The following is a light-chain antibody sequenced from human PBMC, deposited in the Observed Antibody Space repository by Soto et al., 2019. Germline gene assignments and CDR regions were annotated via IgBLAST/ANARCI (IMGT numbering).Light chain of an antibody. V-gene: IGKV4-1*01. CDR2: WAS. CDR3: QQYYSTPFT. J-gene: IGKJ4*01. CDR1: QSVLYSSNHQNY. Sequence: DIVMTQSPDSLAVSLGERATINCKSSQSVLYSSNHQNYLAWYQQKPGQPPKLLIYWASTRESGVPDRVSGSGSGTDFTLAISSLQAEDVAVYYCQQYYSTPFTFGGGTKVDI.